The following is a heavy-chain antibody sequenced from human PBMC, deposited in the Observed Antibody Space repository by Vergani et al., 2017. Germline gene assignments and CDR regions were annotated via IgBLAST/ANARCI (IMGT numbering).Heavy chain of an antibody. J-gene: IGHJ4*02. CDR1: GYTFTGYY. D-gene: IGHD3-22*01. V-gene: IGHV1-2*02. CDR3: ARARPHYYDSSGYPAYYFDY. CDR2: INPNSGGT. Sequence: QVQLVQSGAEVKKPGASVKVPCKASGYTFTGYYMHWVRQAPGQGLEWMGWINPNSGGTNYAQKFQGRVTMTRDTSISTAYMELSRLRPDDTAVSYCARARPHYYDSSGYPAYYFDYWGQGTLVTVSA.